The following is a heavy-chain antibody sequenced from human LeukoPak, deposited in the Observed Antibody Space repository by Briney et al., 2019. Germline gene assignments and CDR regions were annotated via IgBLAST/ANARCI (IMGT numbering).Heavy chain of an antibody. CDR3: ARRGNYYDSSGYYHPWYFAL. CDR2: ISYSGST. Sequence: SETLSHTCTVSGGSISNYYGSWVRQPPGKGLEWIGYISYSGSTNYNPSLKSRVTISVDTSKNQFSLKLSSVTAADTAVYYCARRGNYYDSSGYYHPWYFALWGPGSLVTVSS. D-gene: IGHD3-22*01. CDR1: GGSISNYY. J-gene: IGHJ2*01. V-gene: IGHV4-59*08.